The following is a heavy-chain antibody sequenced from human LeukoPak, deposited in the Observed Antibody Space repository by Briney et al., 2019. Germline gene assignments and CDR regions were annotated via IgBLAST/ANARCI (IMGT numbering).Heavy chain of an antibody. D-gene: IGHD3-10*01. Sequence: GGSLRLSCAASGFTFSSYSMNWVRQAPGKGLEWVSSISSSSSYIYYADSVKGRFTISRDNAKNSLYLQMNSLRAEDTAVYYCASQELWFGAPIESDYWGQGTLVTASS. V-gene: IGHV3-21*01. CDR2: ISSSSSYI. CDR1: GFTFSSYS. J-gene: IGHJ4*02. CDR3: ASQELWFGAPIESDY.